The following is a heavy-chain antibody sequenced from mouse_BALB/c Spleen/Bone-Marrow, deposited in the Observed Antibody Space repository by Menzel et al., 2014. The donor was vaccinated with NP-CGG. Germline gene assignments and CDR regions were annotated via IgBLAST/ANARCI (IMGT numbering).Heavy chain of an antibody. D-gene: IGHD2-10*02. CDR1: GYTFTDYW. Sequence: QVHVKQSGAELVMPGASVKMSCKASGYTFTDYWMHWVKQRPGQGLEWIGAIDTSDSYTTYNQNFKDKATLTVDESSSTAYMQFSSLTSEDSAVYYCARRYGHYWYFDVWGAGTTVIVSS. V-gene: IGHV1-69*01. CDR3: ARRYGHYWYFDV. J-gene: IGHJ1*01. CDR2: IDTSDSYT.